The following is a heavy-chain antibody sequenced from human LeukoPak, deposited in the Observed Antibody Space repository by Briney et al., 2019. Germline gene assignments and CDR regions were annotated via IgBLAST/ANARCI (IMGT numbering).Heavy chain of an antibody. CDR3: ARDRGHTYGHPLDY. CDR1: GFTFTSYG. Sequence: GGSLRLSCAASGFTFTSYGMHWVRQAPGKGLEWVALIWHDGSNKYYGDSVKDRFTISRDNSKNALYLQMDSLRAEDTAVYYCARDRGHTYGHPLDYWGQGTLVTVSS. J-gene: IGHJ4*02. D-gene: IGHD5-18*01. CDR2: IWHDGSNK. V-gene: IGHV3-33*08.